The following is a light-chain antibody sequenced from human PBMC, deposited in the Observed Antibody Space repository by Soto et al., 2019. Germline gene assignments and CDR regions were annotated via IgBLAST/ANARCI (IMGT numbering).Light chain of an antibody. CDR1: QSVSSNY. V-gene: IGKV3D-20*01. J-gene: IGKJ1*01. Sequence: EIVLTQSPATVSLSPGERATLSCGASQSVSSNYLAWYQQKPGLAPRLLIYGVSRRATGIPDRISGSGSGTDFTLTISRLEPEDFAVYYCQQYARSPWTFGQGTKVEIK. CDR3: QQYARSPWT. CDR2: GVS.